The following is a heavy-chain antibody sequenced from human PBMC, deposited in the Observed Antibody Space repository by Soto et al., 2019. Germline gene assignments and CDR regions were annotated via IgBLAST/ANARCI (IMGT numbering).Heavy chain of an antibody. Sequence: SETLSLTCTVSGGSISSFYWSWIRQPPGKGLEWIGCIYYSASTNSNPSLKSRVTISLDTSKNQFSLKLSSVTAADTAVYYCARHLTVTTPAYYYYMDVWGKGTTVTV. CDR3: ARHLTVTTPAYYYYMDV. V-gene: IGHV4-59*08. D-gene: IGHD4-17*01. CDR2: IYYSAST. CDR1: GGSISSFY. J-gene: IGHJ6*03.